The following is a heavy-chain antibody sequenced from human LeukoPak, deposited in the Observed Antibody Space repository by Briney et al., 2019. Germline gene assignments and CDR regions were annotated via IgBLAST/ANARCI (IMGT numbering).Heavy chain of an antibody. V-gene: IGHV3-21*01. CDR3: AGGGDFDY. Sequence: PGGSLRLSCAASGFSFSIYFMNWVRQAPGKGLEWVSSISRTSEYIHYADSVRGRFAISRDNAKNSVYLQMNILRAEDTAVYFCAGGGDFDYWGQGILVTVSA. J-gene: IGHJ4*02. CDR2: ISRTSEYI. CDR1: GFSFSIYF. D-gene: IGHD3-16*01.